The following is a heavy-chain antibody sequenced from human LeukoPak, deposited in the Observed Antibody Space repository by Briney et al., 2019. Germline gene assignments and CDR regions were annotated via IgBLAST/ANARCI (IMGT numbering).Heavy chain of an antibody. CDR3: ARPSDDAFDI. CDR1: GYSFSNYW. V-gene: IGHV5-51*01. D-gene: IGHD1-26*01. Sequence: GESLKISCKGSGYSFSNYWIGWVRQMPGKGLEWMGIIYPGDSDTRYSPSFQGQVTTSADESISTAYLQWSSLKASDTAMYYCARPSDDAFDIWGQGTMVTVSS. J-gene: IGHJ3*02. CDR2: IYPGDSDT.